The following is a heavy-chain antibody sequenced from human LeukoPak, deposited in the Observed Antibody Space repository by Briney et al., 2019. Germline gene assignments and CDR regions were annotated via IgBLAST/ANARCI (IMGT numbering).Heavy chain of an antibody. CDR2: IYYSGST. CDR3: AREHEDCSSTSCYTSFDY. D-gene: IGHD2-2*02. J-gene: IGHJ4*02. Sequence: SQTLSLTCTVSGGSISSGDYYWSWIRQPPGKGLEWIGYIYYSGSTYYNPSLKSRVTISVDTSKNQFSLKLSSVTAADTAVYYCAREHEDCSSTSCYTSFDYWGQGTLVTVSS. V-gene: IGHV4-30-4*01. CDR1: GGSISSGDYY.